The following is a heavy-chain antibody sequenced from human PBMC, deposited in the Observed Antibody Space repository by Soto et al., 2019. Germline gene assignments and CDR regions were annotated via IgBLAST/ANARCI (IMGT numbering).Heavy chain of an antibody. CDR2: IATYNSNR. Sequence: HLVQSGPEVKKPGASITVSCKTSGDTFTNFGLSWVRQAPGQGLEWMGWIATYNSNRNYAQKFQGRLTLTTDTSMSTAYMELKCLRYDDTAVYYCATVLRGVVNWFDPWGQGPLVTVSS. CDR1: GDTFTNFG. CDR3: ATVLRGVVNWFDP. D-gene: IGHD3-10*01. V-gene: IGHV1-18*01. J-gene: IGHJ5*02.